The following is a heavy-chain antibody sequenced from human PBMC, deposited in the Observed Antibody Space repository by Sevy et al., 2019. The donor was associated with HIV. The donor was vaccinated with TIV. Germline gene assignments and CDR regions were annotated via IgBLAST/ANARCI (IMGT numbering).Heavy chain of an antibody. Sequence: GGSLRLSCAASGFTFSDYRMHWVRQAPGKGLEWVAVISYDGRNNKYNADSVKGRFTISRVNSKNTVYLQMNSLRAEXXXIXXXXXXXXXXLSSAFDYWGQGTLVTVSS. J-gene: IGHJ4*02. V-gene: IGHV3-30*04. CDR2: ISYDGRNNK. CDR3: XXXXXXXLSSAFDY. D-gene: IGHD2-15*01. CDR1: GFTFSDYR.